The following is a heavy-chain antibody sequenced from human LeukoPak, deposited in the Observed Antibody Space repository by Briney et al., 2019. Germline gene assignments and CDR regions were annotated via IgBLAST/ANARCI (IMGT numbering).Heavy chain of an antibody. D-gene: IGHD3-22*01. V-gene: IGHV4-39*07. CDR1: GASISSSSYY. J-gene: IGHJ4*02. CDR2: VHYSGSI. CDR3: TVGANYYDRNTAYFIDY. Sequence: SETLSLTCTVSGASISSSSYYWAWIRQPPGKGLEWIGSVHYSGSIYYNPSLKSRATLSVDTSENEFSLRLTSVTAADTALYFCTVGANYYDRNTAYFIDYWGQGTLVTVSS.